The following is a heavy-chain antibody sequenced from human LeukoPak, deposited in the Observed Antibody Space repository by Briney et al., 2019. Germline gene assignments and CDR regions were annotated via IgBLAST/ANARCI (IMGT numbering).Heavy chain of an antibody. V-gene: IGHV4-30-2*01. CDR3: ARLQYCSGTSCYWFDP. Sequence: SETLSLTCTVSGGSVSSGSYYWNWIRQPLGKGLEWIGYIYHTGSTYYNPSLKSRVTISVDTSKNQFSLRLSSVTAADTAVYYCARLQYCSGTSCYWFDPWGQGTLVTVSS. J-gene: IGHJ5*02. CDR1: GGSVSSGSYY. D-gene: IGHD2-2*01. CDR2: IYHTGST.